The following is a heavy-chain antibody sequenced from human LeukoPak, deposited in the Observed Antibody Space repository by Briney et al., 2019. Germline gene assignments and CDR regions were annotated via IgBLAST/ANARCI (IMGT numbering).Heavy chain of an antibody. D-gene: IGHD5-18*01. CDR1: GFAFSDDS. Sequence: GGSLRLSCVASGFAFSDDSMNWVREPPGKGLEWVSSISSTSTYIYYADSVKGRFTISRDNARNSLFLQMNNLRVDDSAVYYCAREYTAMAYDYWGQGNLVTVSS. J-gene: IGHJ4*02. V-gene: IGHV3-21*01. CDR2: ISSTSTYI. CDR3: AREYTAMAYDY.